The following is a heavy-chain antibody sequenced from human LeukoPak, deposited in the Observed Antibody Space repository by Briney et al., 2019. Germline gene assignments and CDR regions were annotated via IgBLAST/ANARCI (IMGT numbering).Heavy chain of an antibody. CDR2: ISAYNGNT. D-gene: IGHD3-3*01. CDR1: GYTFTSYG. Sequence: ASVKVSCKASGYTFTSYGISWVRQAPGQGLEWIGWISAYNGNTNYARKLQGRVTMTTDTSTSTAYMELRSLRSDDTAVYYCAREINDFWSPVGWFDPWGQGTLVTVSS. V-gene: IGHV1-18*01. J-gene: IGHJ5*02. CDR3: AREINDFWSPVGWFDP.